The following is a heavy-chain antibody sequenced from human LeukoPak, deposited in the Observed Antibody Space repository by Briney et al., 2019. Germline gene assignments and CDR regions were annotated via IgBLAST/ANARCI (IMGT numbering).Heavy chain of an antibody. D-gene: IGHD3-10*01. V-gene: IGHV3-21*01. Sequence: PGGSLRLSCAASGFTFSSYSMSWVRQAPGKGLEWVSSISSSSSYIYYADSVKGRFTISRDNAKNSLYLQMNSLRAEDTAVYYCERVHYGSGKSSDYWGQGTLVTVSS. CDR2: ISSSSSYI. CDR1: GFTFSSYS. CDR3: ERVHYGSGKSSDY. J-gene: IGHJ4*02.